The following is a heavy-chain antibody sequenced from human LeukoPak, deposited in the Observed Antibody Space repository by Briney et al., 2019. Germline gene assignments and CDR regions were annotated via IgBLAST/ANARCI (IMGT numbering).Heavy chain of an antibody. J-gene: IGHJ4*02. Sequence: SETLSLTCAVYGGSFSGYYWSWIRQPPGKGLEWIGEINHSGSTNYNPSLKSRVTISVDTSKNQFSLKLSSVTAADTAVYYCATGIELTGYSSSWYHDYWGQGTLVTVSS. V-gene: IGHV4-34*01. CDR1: GGSFSGYY. D-gene: IGHD6-13*01. CDR2: INHSGST. CDR3: ATGIELTGYSSSWYHDY.